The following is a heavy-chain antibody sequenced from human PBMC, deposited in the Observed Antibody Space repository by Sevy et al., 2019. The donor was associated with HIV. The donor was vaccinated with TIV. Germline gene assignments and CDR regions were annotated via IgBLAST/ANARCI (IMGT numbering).Heavy chain of an antibody. D-gene: IGHD2-15*01. CDR3: ARHWPGEDIVVEVAALAFDM. Sequence: GESLKISCKGSGYSFTSYWIGWVRQMPGKGLEWMGIIYPGDSDTRYSPSFQGQVTISADKSISTAYLQWSSLKASDTAMYYCARHWPGEDIVVEVAALAFDMWGQRTLVTVSS. CDR1: GYSFTSYW. CDR2: IYPGDSDT. J-gene: IGHJ3*02. V-gene: IGHV5-51*01.